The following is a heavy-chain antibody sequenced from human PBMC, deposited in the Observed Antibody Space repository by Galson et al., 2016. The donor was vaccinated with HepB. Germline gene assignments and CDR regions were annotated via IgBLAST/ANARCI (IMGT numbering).Heavy chain of an antibody. Sequence: FLRLSCAASGFTFSSYAMHWVRQAPGKGLEWVAVISFDGSNNFYADSVKGRFTISRDNSKNTLYLQMNSLRAEDTAVYYCARDDDYVWGTYRYTRTVPQYYFDYWGQGTLVTVSS. CDR2: ISFDGSNN. CDR3: ARDDDYVWGTYRYTRTVPQYYFDY. J-gene: IGHJ4*02. CDR1: GFTFSSYA. D-gene: IGHD3-16*02. V-gene: IGHV3-30-3*01.